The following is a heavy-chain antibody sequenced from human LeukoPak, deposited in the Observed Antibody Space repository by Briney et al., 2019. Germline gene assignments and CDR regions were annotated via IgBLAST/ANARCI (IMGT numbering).Heavy chain of an antibody. J-gene: IGHJ4*02. CDR1: GFTFSNYW. Sequence: PGGSLRLSCTASGFTFSNYWMHWVRQAPGMGLVWVSRIDPHGERIRYADSVRGRFTISRDNAKNSLYLQMSSLRAEDTAVYYCARGGHRQKEFWGQGTLVTVSS. CDR3: ARGGHRQKEF. D-gene: IGHD3-10*01. CDR2: IDPHGERI. V-gene: IGHV3-74*01.